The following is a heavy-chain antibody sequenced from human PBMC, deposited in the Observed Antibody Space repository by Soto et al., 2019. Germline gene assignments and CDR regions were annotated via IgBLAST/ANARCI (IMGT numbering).Heavy chain of an antibody. V-gene: IGHV1-69*01. CDR1: GGTFNNYA. Sequence: QVHLIQSGAEVKKPGSSVKVSCKASGGTFNNYAFSWVRQAPGQGLEWMGGIIPVFSATHYAQNFQGRVTISANESTKTVYLDLSSLRSDDTAVYFCASRTVFGVIALTSKTWFAPWGQGKLVIVSS. CDR2: IIPVFSAT. J-gene: IGHJ5*02. CDR3: ASRTVFGVIALTSKTWFAP. D-gene: IGHD3-3*01.